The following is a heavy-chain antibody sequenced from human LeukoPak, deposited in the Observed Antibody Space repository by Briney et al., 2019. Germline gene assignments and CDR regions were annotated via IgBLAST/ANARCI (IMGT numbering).Heavy chain of an antibody. CDR1: GFTFSSYA. J-gene: IGHJ4*02. CDR3: AKRPTLTTVTTPSWRVCDS. D-gene: IGHD4-17*01. Sequence: PGGSLRLSCAASGFTFSSYAMNWLRQAPGKGLEWVSAIGASGAYTFYADSVKGRFTISRDNSRNTLYLQMNSLRAEDTAVYYCAKRPTLTTVTTPSWRVCDSWGQGTLVTVSS. CDR2: IGASGAYT. V-gene: IGHV3-23*01.